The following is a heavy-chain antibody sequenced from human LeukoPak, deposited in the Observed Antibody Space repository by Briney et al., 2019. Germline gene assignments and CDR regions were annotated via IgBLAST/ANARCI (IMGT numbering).Heavy chain of an antibody. CDR3: ARGPLIAAAGTW. CDR1: GFTFSSSW. V-gene: IGHV3-74*01. J-gene: IGHJ4*02. Sequence: GGSLRLSCAASGFTFSSSWMHWVRQAPEKGLVWVSRINSDGSSTSYADSVKGRFTISRDNAKNTLFLQMNSLRAEDAAVYYCARGPLIAAAGTWWGQGTLVTVSS. D-gene: IGHD6-13*01. CDR2: INSDGSST.